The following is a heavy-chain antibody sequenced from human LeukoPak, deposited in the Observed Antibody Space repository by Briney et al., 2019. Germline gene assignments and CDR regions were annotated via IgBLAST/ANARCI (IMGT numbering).Heavy chain of an antibody. CDR2: INWNGGST. CDR3: ARGDSNGWYFDC. V-gene: IGHV3-20*04. J-gene: IGHJ4*02. D-gene: IGHD6-19*01. CDR1: GYTFKDHG. Sequence: GGSLRLSCAASGYTFKDHGMSWVRQAPGKGLERVSGINWNGGSTGYADSVEGRFTISRDNAKNSLYLQMNSLRDEDTALYYCARGDSNGWYFDCWGQGTLVTVSS.